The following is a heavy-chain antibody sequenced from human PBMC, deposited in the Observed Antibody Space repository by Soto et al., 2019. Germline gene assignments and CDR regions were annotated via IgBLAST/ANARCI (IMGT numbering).Heavy chain of an antibody. D-gene: IGHD3-16*01. V-gene: IGHV3-23*01. Sequence: EVQLLESGGGLVQPGGSLRLSCAASGFDFNNYDMSWGRQAPGKGLEWVSSVSESGDSTYYADSVKGRFTISRDNSKNPLYLEMNSLRAEDTALYYCVCRSWGSWGQGTLVFVSS. CDR1: GFDFNNYD. CDR3: VCRSWGS. J-gene: IGHJ5*02. CDR2: VSESGDST.